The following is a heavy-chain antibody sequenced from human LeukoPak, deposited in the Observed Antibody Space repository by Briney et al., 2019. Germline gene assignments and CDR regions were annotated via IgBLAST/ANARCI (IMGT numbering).Heavy chain of an antibody. CDR1: GGSINSYY. V-gene: IGHV4-59*01. D-gene: IGHD5-12*01. Sequence: SETLSLTCTVSGGSINSYYWSWIRQPPGKGLEWIGYIYYSGSTNYNPSLKSRVTISVDTSKNQFSLKLSSVTAADTAVYYCARGGSGYANTWFDPWGQGTLVTVSS. J-gene: IGHJ5*02. CDR3: ARGGSGYANTWFDP. CDR2: IYYSGST.